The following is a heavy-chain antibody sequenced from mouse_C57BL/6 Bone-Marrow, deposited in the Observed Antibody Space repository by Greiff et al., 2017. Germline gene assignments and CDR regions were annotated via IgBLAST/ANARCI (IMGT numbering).Heavy chain of an antibody. CDR2: INPSTGGT. V-gene: IGHV1-42*01. D-gene: IGHD3-2*02. CDR1: GYSFTGYY. CDR3: ARSGQRRLQQDFDY. Sequence: VQLKESGPELVKPGASVKISCKASGYSFTGYYMNWVKQSPEKSLEWIGEINPSTGGTTYNQKFKAKATLTVDKSSSTAYMQLKSLTSEDSAVYYCARSGQRRLQQDFDYWGQGTTLTVSS. J-gene: IGHJ2*01.